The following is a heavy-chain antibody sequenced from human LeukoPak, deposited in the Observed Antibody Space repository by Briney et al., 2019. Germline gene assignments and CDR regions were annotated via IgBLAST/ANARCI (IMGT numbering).Heavy chain of an antibody. V-gene: IGHV4-39*07. CDR3: ARGYGSGSYQPTYY. J-gene: IGHJ4*02. CDR1: GGSISSSSYY. Sequence: SETLSLTCTVSGGSISSSSYYWGWIRQPPGKGLEWIGSIYYSGSTYYNPSPKSRVTISVDTSKNQFSLKLSSVTAADTAVYYCARGYGSGSYQPTYYWGQGTLVTVSS. CDR2: IYYSGST. D-gene: IGHD3-10*01.